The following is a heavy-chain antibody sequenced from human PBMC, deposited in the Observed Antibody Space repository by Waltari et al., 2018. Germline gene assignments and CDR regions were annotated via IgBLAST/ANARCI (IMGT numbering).Heavy chain of an antibody. CDR1: GLIFSDFA. J-gene: IGHJ4*02. CDR3: IRPFELGID. Sequence: EVQLVESGGALVQPGGSLKLSCATSGLIFSDFAIHWDRQASGKGPEWVGRIRSSTRFDATAGRPSVEGRFTVSRDESKNADYLQMDSLNTGDTAVYYCIRPFELGIDWGQGTLVTVSS. D-gene: IGHD7-27*01. CDR2: IRSSTRFDAT. V-gene: IGHV3-73*01.